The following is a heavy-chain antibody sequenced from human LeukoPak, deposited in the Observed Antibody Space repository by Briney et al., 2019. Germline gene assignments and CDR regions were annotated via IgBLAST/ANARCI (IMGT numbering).Heavy chain of an antibody. CDR3: ARGPGYGDSFFDY. J-gene: IGHJ4*02. D-gene: IGHD4-17*01. Sequence: SETLSLTCTVSGGSISSNNYYWGWIRQSPGKGLEWIGSIFHSGSSYSNPSLKSRVVVLVDASKNQISLQLSYVTAADTAVYYCARGPGYGDSFFDYWGQGTLVTVSS. CDR2: IFHSGSS. V-gene: IGHV4-39*07. CDR1: GGSISSNNYY.